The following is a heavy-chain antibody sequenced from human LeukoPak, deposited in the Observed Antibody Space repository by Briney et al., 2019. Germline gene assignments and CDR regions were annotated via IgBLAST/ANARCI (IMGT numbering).Heavy chain of an antibody. V-gene: IGHV1-18*01. CDR1: GYTFTSYG. D-gene: IGHD3-10*01. Sequence: ASVKVSCKASGYTFTSYGISCVRQAPGQGLEWMGWISTYNGNTNYGQKFQGRVTMTTDTSTSTVYMELRRLRSDDTAVYYCARAGLGSGNYWAFDIWGQGTMITVSS. CDR3: ARAGLGSGNYWAFDI. J-gene: IGHJ3*02. CDR2: ISTYNGNT.